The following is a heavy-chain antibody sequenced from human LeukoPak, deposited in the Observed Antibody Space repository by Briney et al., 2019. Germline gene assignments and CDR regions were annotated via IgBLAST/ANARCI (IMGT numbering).Heavy chain of an antibody. CDR2: ISGSGGST. V-gene: IGHV3-23*01. Sequence: PGGSLRLSCEASGFSVSVYWMSWVRQAPGKGLEWVSAISGSGGSTYYADSVKGRFTISRDNSKNTLYLQMNSLRAEDTAVYYRAKDRSSWYRYGGQGTLVTVSS. D-gene: IGHD6-13*01. J-gene: IGHJ4*02. CDR1: GFSVSVYW. CDR3: AKDRSSWYRY.